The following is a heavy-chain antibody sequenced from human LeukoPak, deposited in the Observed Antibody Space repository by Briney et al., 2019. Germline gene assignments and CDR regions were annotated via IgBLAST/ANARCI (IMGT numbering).Heavy chain of an antibody. CDR1: GGTFSSYA. CDR2: IIPIFGTA. J-gene: IGHJ4*02. D-gene: IGHD2-15*01. CDR3: ARGEAIVVVVAAILNFV. Sequence: PSVKVSCKASGGTFSSYAISWVRQAPGQGLEWMGGIIPIFGTANYAQKFQGRVTITADESTSTAYMELSSLRSDDTAVYYCARGEAIVVVVAAILNFVWGQGTLVTVSS. V-gene: IGHV1-69*13.